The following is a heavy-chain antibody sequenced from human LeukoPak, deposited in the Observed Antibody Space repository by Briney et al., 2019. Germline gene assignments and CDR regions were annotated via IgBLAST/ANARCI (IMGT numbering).Heavy chain of an antibody. D-gene: IGHD3-22*01. CDR2: IGAYNVNT. CDR1: GYTFTSYG. J-gene: IGHJ4*02. Sequence: ASVKVSCKASGYTFTSYGISWVRQAPGQGLEWMGWIGAYNVNTNYAQKLQGRVTMTTDTSTSTAYMELRGLRSDDTAVYYCARDYYDSSGYRQNYFDYWRQGTLVTVSS. CDR3: ARDYYDSSGYRQNYFDY. V-gene: IGHV1-18*01.